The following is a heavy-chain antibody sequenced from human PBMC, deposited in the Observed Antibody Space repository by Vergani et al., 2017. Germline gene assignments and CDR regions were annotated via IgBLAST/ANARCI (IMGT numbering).Heavy chain of an antibody. Sequence: QVQLVQSGAEVKKPGSSVKVSCKASGGTFSSYAISWVRQAPGQGLEWMGGIIPIFGTANYAQKFQGRVTITADESTGTAYMELSSLRSEDTAVYYCARVIGADGTGLWGFSDYWGQGTLVTVSS. J-gene: IGHJ4*02. CDR1: GGTFSSYA. D-gene: IGHD3-10*01. V-gene: IGHV1-69*01. CDR3: ARVIGADGTGLWGFSDY. CDR2: IIPIFGTA.